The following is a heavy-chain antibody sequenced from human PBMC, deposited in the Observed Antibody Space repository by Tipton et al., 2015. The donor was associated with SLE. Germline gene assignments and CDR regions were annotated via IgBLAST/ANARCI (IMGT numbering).Heavy chain of an antibody. CDR2: ISYSGST. V-gene: IGHV4-59*01. J-gene: IGHJ6*03. CDR1: DGSINTYY. CDR3: ARAPAPAPPTHYYYYFMDV. D-gene: IGHD2-2*01. Sequence: TLSLTCTVSDGSINTYYWSWIRQPPGKGLEWIGYISYSGSTNYNPPLKSRVAISVDTSENQFSLRLSSVTAADTAVYYCARAPAPAPPTHYYYYFMDVWGHGTTVTVSS.